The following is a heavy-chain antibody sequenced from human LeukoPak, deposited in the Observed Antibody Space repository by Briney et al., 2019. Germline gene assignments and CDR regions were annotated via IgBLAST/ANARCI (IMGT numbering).Heavy chain of an antibody. CDR3: ARDVRRGYSYGLDC. J-gene: IGHJ4*02. Sequence: PSETLSLTCTVSGGSINSYYWSWIRQPPGKGLEWVGYIYYSGSTSYNPSLKSRVTISLDTSKNQFSLKLSSVTAADTAVYYCARDVRRGYSYGLDCWGQGTLVTVSS. V-gene: IGHV4-59*01. CDR2: IYYSGST. CDR1: GGSINSYY. D-gene: IGHD5-18*01.